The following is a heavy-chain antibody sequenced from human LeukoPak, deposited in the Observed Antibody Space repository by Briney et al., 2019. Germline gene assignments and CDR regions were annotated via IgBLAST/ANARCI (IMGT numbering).Heavy chain of an antibody. CDR1: GYSFTSNY. Sequence: ASVNVSCKASGYSFTSNYIHWVRQAPGQGLEWMGMIYPRDGSTSYAQKFQGRVTVTRDTSTSTVHMELSGLRSEDTAVYYCARDQEAFDYWGQGTLVTVPS. CDR3: ARDQEAFDY. J-gene: IGHJ4*02. V-gene: IGHV1-46*01. CDR2: IYPRDGST.